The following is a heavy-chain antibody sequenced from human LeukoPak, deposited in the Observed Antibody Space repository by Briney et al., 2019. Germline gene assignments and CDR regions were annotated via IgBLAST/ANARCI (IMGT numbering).Heavy chain of an antibody. CDR2: ISSSGSTI. V-gene: IGHV3-11*01. J-gene: IGHJ4*02. Sequence: GGSLRLSCAASGITFSDHYMSWIRQAPGKGLEWVAHISSSGSTIEYADSVKGRFAISRDHAKNSLYLQMISLSVEDTAVYYCAREVRYTSSWYVYYYFDYWGQGTLVTVSS. D-gene: IGHD6-13*01. CDR3: AREVRYTSSWYVYYYFDY. CDR1: GITFSDHY.